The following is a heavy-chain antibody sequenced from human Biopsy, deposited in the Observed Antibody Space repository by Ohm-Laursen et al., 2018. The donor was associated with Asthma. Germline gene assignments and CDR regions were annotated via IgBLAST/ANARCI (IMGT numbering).Heavy chain of an antibody. CDR2: ISWNSGNI. CDR3: AKSADYYDSTDYLDF. J-gene: IGHJ4*01. CDR1: GFSFDDCA. D-gene: IGHD3-22*01. V-gene: IGHV3-9*01. Sequence: SLRLSCAASGFSFDDCAMHWVRQAPGKGLEWVSSISWNSGNIDYADSVKGRFTISRDNAKNSLYLQMQSLRPEDTAFYYCAKSADYYDSTDYLDFWGRGTLVTVPS.